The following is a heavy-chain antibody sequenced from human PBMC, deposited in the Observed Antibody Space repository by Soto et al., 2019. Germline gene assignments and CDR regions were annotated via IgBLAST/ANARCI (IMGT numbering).Heavy chain of an antibody. D-gene: IGHD3-3*01. J-gene: IGHJ6*04. CDR3: AKEATYYDFWSGLDV. Sequence: GASVKVSCKASGYTFTRSGISWVRQAPGQGLEWMGWISTYNGDTNYAQTFQGRVTMTTDTSTSTVHMEVRSLRSDDTAVYYCAKEATYYDFWSGLDVWGKGTTVTVSS. CDR2: ISTYNGDT. V-gene: IGHV1-18*01. CDR1: GYTFTRSG.